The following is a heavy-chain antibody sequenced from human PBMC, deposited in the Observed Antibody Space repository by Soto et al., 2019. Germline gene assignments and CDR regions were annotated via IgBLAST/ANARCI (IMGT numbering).Heavy chain of an antibody. V-gene: IGHV1-58*01. D-gene: IGHD1-26*01. CDR2: IVVGSGNT. CDR3: ATHREGATYYFDY. CDR1: TFTCTSSA. J-gene: IGHJ4*02. Sequence: SVKVSCKASTFTCTSSAVQWVRQARGQRLEWIGWIVVGSGNTKYAQNCQERVTITRDMSSGTAYLELSSLRSEDTAVYYCATHREGATYYFDYWGQGTLVTVSS.